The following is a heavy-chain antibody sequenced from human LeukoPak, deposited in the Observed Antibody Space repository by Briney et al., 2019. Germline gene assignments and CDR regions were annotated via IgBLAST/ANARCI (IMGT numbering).Heavy chain of an antibody. V-gene: IGHV1-18*01. D-gene: IGHD3-22*01. CDR1: GYSFDRYG. J-gene: IGHJ3*02. CDR3: ARDFLSYDGSENHFEDTFDI. Sequence: ASVTVSCKASGYSFDRYGISWVRQAPGQGLEWLGWIGAFSGNTNYAQNLQGRVTMTADTSTTTAYMELRSLSSDDTAVYYCARDFLSYDGSENHFEDTFDIWGQGTMVTVSS. CDR2: IGAFSGNT.